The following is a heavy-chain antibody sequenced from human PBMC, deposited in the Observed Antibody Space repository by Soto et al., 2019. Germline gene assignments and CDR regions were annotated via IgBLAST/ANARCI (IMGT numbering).Heavy chain of an antibody. CDR2: IYYSVST. J-gene: IGHJ6*02. CDR1: GGSVSSYY. D-gene: IGHD3-9*01. CDR3: ARGDYDILNGYNYYYYYGMDV. Sequence: PXATLSLTFTVSGGSVSSYYWSGIRQPPGKGLEWIGYIYYSVSTNYNPSLKSRVTISVDTSKNQFSLKLSSVTAADTAVYYCARGDYDILNGYNYYYYYGMDVCGQRTTVTVSS. V-gene: IGHV4-59*02.